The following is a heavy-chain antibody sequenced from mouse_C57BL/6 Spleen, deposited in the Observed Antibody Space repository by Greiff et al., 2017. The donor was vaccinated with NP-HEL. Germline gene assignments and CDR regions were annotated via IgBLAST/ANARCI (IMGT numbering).Heavy chain of an antibody. Sequence: EVKLVESEGGLVQPGSSMKLSCTASGFTFSDYYMAWVRQVPEKGLEWVANINYDGSSTYYLDSLKSRFIISRDNAKNILYLQMSSLKSEDTATYYCARGPYYYGLDDWGQGTTLTVSS. CDR3: ARGPYYYGLDD. CDR2: INYDGSST. CDR1: GFTFSDYY. V-gene: IGHV5-16*01. D-gene: IGHD1-1*01. J-gene: IGHJ2*01.